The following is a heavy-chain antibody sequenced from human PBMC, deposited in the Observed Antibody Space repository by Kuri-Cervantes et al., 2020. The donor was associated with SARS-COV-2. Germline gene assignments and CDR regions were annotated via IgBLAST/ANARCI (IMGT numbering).Heavy chain of an antibody. CDR1: GYTFTGYY. CDR2: INPNSGGT. CDR3: ARGGGPSLRYYYYYMDV. V-gene: IGHV1-2*02. J-gene: IGHJ6*03. D-gene: IGHD2-15*01. Sequence: ASVKVSCKASGYTFTGYYMHWVRQAPGQGLEWMGWINPNSGGTNYAQKFQGRVTMTRDTSISTAYLQWSSLKASDTAVYYCARGGGPSLRYYYYYMDVWGKGTTVTVSS.